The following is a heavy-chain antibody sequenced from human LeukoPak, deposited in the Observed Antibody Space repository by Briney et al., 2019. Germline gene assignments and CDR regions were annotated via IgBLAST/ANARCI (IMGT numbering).Heavy chain of an antibody. V-gene: IGHV1-69*04. D-gene: IGHD5-18*01. CDR1: GGTFSSYA. CDR2: IIPILGIA. Sequence: SVKVSCKASGGTFSSYAISWVRQAPGQGLEWMGRIIPILGIANYAQKFQGRVTITADKSTSTAYMELSSLRSEDTAVYYCARTGIQLWLSGYYYYGMDVWGQGTTVTVSS. J-gene: IGHJ6*02. CDR3: ARTGIQLWLSGYYYYGMDV.